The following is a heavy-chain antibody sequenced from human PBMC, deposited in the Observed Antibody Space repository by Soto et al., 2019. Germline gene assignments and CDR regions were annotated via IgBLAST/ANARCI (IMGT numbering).Heavy chain of an antibody. Sequence: EVQVLESGGGLVQPGGSLRLSCGASGFTFSSYAMSWVRQAPGKGLEWVSAISGDAYNTYYADSVKGRFTISRDNSKTTLYLQMNSLRAEDTAVYCCAKEGAVVGAGYFDSWGQGTLVTVSS. CDR3: AKEGAVVGAGYFDS. J-gene: IGHJ4*02. D-gene: IGHD6-19*01. CDR2: ISGDAYNT. CDR1: GFTFSSYA. V-gene: IGHV3-23*01.